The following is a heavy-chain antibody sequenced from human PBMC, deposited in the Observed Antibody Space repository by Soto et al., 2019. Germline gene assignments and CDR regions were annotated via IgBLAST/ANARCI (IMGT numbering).Heavy chain of an antibody. Sequence: PVGSLRLSCAASGFTFSSFWMSWVRQAPGKGLEWVANIKQDGSEKYYVDSVKGRFTISRDNTKNSLYLQMNSLRAEDTAMYYCATAAVGDSWGQGTLVTVSS. CDR2: IKQDGSEK. V-gene: IGHV3-7*03. CDR3: ATAAVGDS. D-gene: IGHD3-10*01. CDR1: GFTFSSFW. J-gene: IGHJ4*02.